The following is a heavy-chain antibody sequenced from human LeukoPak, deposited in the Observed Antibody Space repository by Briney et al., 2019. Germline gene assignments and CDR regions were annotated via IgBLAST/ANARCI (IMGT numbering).Heavy chain of an antibody. Sequence: GGSLRLSCAASGFTFSSYGMSWVRQAPGKGLEWVSAISGSGGSTYYADSVKGRFTISRDNSKNTLYLQMNSLRAEDTAVYYCAGSSGGWYRDFQHWGQGTLVTVSS. J-gene: IGHJ1*01. D-gene: IGHD6-19*01. CDR2: ISGSGGST. CDR1: GFTFSSYG. V-gene: IGHV3-23*01. CDR3: AGSSGGWYRDFQH.